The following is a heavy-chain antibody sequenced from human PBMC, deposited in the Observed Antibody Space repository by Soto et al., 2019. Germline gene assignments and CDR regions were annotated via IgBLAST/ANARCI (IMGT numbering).Heavy chain of an antibody. CDR1: GFTFSSYG. J-gene: IGHJ4*02. CDR3: AKDSAYRSSSWYESDY. D-gene: IGHD6-13*01. V-gene: IGHV3-30*18. CDR2: ISYDGSNK. Sequence: GGSLRLSCAASGFTFSSYGMHWVRQAPGKGLEWVAVISYDGSNKYYADSVKGRFTISRDNSKNTLYLQMNSLRAEDTAVYYCAKDSAYRSSSWYESDYWGQGTLVTVSS.